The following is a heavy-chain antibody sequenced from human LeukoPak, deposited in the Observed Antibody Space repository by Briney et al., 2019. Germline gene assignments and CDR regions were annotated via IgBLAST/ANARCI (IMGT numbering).Heavy chain of an antibody. Sequence: GGSLRLSCAASGFTFSSYGMHWVRQAPGKGLEWVAFIRYDGSNKYYADSVKGRFTIPRDNSKNTLYLQMNSLRAEDTAVYYCAKSGFYGDYEELDYWGQGTLVTVSS. J-gene: IGHJ4*02. CDR3: AKSGFYGDYEELDY. V-gene: IGHV3-30*02. CDR2: IRYDGSNK. CDR1: GFTFSSYG. D-gene: IGHD4-17*01.